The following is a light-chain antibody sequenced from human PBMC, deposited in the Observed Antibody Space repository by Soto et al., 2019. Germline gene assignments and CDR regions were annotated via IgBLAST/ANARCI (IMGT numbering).Light chain of an antibody. CDR3: QQRSNWPIT. CDR2: DAS. Sequence: GWTQSPVTLSLSPGDSATLSCMASRSISSYLAWYQKNHGQAHSLXIYDASNRPTDIPARFSGSGSGTDFTITISSLEPEDCEVDEGQQRSNWPITFGQGTRLEIK. V-gene: IGKV3-11*01. CDR1: RSISSY. J-gene: IGKJ5*01.